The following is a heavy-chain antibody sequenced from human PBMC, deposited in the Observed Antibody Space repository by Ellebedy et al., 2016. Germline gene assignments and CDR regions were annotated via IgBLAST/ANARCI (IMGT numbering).Heavy chain of an antibody. CDR1: GFTFSSYT. V-gene: IGHV3-30-3*01. CDR2: ISYDGSNK. J-gene: IGHJ4*02. D-gene: IGHD6-19*01. CDR3: ARAVAGMKTFDY. Sequence: GESLKISCAASGFTFSSYTMHWVRQAPGKGLEWVAVISYDGSNKYYADSVKGRFTISRDNSKNTLYLQMNSLRAEDTAVYYCARAVAGMKTFDYWGQGTLVTVSS.